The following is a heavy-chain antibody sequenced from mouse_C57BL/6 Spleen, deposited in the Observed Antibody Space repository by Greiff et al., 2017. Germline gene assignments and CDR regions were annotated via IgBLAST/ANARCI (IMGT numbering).Heavy chain of an antibody. CDR1: GYTFTSYW. V-gene: IGHV1-52*01. J-gene: IGHJ3*01. D-gene: IGHD2-13*01. CDR2: IDPSDSET. Sequence: QVQLQQPGAELVRPGSSVKLSCKASGYTFTSYWMHWVKQRPIQGLEWIGNIDPSDSETHYNQKFKDKATLTVDKSSSTSYMQLSGLTSGVSAVYNCARGCYGDDKAFAYWGQGTLVTVSA. CDR3: ARGCYGDDKAFAY.